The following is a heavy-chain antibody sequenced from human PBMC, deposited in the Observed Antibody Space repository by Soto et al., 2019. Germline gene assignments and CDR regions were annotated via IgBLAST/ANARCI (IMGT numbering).Heavy chain of an antibody. V-gene: IGHV1-18*04. J-gene: IGHJ4*02. CDR1: GYTFTSYG. CDR3: ARDRRRSWYTTEFDY. CDR2: ISAYNGNT. D-gene: IGHD6-13*01. Sequence: GASVKVSCKASGYTFTSYGISWVRQAPGQGLEWMGWISAYNGNTNYAQKLQGRVTMTTDTSASTAYMELRSLRSDDTAVYYCARDRRRSWYTTEFDYWGQGTLVTVSS.